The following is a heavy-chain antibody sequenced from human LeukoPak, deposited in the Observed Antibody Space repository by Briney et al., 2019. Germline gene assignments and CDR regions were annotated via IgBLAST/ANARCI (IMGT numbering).Heavy chain of an antibody. CDR1: GYTFTSYG. CDR2: INPNSGGT. J-gene: IGHJ5*02. D-gene: IGHD5/OR15-5a*01. CDR3: AKDQGGSTGWFDP. V-gene: IGHV1-2*02. Sequence: ASVKVSCKASGYTFTSYGISWVRQAPGQGLEWMGWINPNSGGTHYAQRFQGRVTMTRDTSISTVNMELSRLRSDDTAVYYCAKDQGGSTGWFDPWGQGTLVTVSS.